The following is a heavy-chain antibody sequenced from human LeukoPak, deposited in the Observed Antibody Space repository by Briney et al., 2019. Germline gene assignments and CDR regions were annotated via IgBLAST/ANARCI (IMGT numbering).Heavy chain of an antibody. Sequence: SETLSLTCTVSGGSISSYYWSWIRQPAGKGREWIGRIYTSGSTNYNPSLKSRVTMSVDTSKNQFSLKLSSVTAADTAVYYCAAQVVVPAASRGGFDYWGQGTLVTVSS. D-gene: IGHD2-2*01. CDR2: IYTSGST. CDR1: GGSISSYY. CDR3: AAQVVVPAASRGGFDY. J-gene: IGHJ4*02. V-gene: IGHV4-4*07.